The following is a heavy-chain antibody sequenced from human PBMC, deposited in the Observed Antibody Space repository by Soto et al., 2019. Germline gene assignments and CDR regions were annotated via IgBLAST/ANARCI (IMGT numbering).Heavy chain of an antibody. Sequence: EVQLLESGGGLVQPGGSLRLSCAASGFTFSSYAMSWVRQAPGKGLEWVSAISGGGGSTDYVDSVKGRFTISRDNAKNSLYLQMNSLRAEDTAVYYCARQLWFGGAFDYWGQGTLVTVSS. V-gene: IGHV3-23*01. CDR3: ARQLWFGGAFDY. CDR1: GFTFSSYA. J-gene: IGHJ4*02. CDR2: ISGGGGST. D-gene: IGHD3-10*01.